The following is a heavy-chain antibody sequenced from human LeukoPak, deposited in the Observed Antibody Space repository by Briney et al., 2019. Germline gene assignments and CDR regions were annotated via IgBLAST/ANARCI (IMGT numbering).Heavy chain of an antibody. Sequence: PGGSLRLSCAASEFTFSTYTMNWVRQAPGKGLEWVASISSSGTYTYYADSMKGRFTISRDNAKKSLYLQMNSLRAEDTAVYYCARGFEVIADSSGYDYWGQGTLVTVSS. CDR3: ARGFEVIADSSGYDY. D-gene: IGHD3-22*01. J-gene: IGHJ4*02. V-gene: IGHV3-21*01. CDR2: ISSSGTYT. CDR1: EFTFSTYT.